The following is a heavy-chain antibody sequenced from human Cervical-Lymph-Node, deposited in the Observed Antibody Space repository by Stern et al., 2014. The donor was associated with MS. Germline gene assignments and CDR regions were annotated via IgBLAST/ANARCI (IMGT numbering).Heavy chain of an antibody. CDR1: GGTFSKFP. CDR2: IFPVFGTP. J-gene: IGHJ5*02. D-gene: IGHD6-13*01. V-gene: IGHV1-69*01. CDR3: ALSSETSDRWYSLGYDL. Sequence: VQLVESGPEVTKPGSSVKVSCQASGGTFSKFPSSWVRQAPGHGLELMGGIFPVFGTPTYAQEFRGRVTITADVSTSTVYMELSSLRSDDTAVYYCALSSETSDRWYSLGYDLWGQGTLVTVSS.